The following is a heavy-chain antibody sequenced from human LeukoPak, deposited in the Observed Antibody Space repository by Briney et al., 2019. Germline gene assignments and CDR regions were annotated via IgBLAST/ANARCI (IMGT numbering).Heavy chain of an antibody. CDR1: GGSISSSSYY. CDR2: IYYSGST. Sequence: SETLSLTCTVSGGSISSSSYYWGWIRQPPGKGLEWIGSIYYSGSTYYNPSLKSRVTISVDTSKNQFSLKLSSVTAADTAVYYCATSPPTIFGVVIINWGQGTLVTVSS. V-gene: IGHV4-39*01. CDR3: ATSPPTIFGVVIIN. D-gene: IGHD3-3*01. J-gene: IGHJ4*02.